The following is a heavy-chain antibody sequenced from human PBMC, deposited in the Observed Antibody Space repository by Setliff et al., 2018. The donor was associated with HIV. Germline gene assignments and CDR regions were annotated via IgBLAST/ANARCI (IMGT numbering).Heavy chain of an antibody. CDR1: RFDFNNYW. Sequence: PGGSLRLSCAASRFDFNNYWMCWVRQAPGKGLEWVANIGQDGSEKNYVDSVKGRFTASRDNGKNSLFLQMNSLRAEDTAVYYCVRDQWGSSGWYLNYYYYGMDVWGQGTTVTVSS. CDR3: VRDQWGSSGWYLNYYYYGMDV. CDR2: IGQDGSEK. D-gene: IGHD6-19*01. V-gene: IGHV3-7*01. J-gene: IGHJ6*02.